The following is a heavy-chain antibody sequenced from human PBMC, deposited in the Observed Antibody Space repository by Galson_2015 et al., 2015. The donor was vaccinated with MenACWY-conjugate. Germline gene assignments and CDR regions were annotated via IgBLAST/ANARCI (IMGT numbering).Heavy chain of an antibody. CDR1: GFTFSLYR. V-gene: IGHV3-48*01. CDR2: ISTSSSTI. D-gene: IGHD6-19*01. Sequence: SLRLSCAASGFTFSLYRMNWVRQAPGKRLEWISYISTSSSTIYYVDSVKGRFTISRDNAKNSLYLQMDSLRAEDTAVYYCARGFSSCLYRNWLDFWGQGTPVTVSS. J-gene: IGHJ5*01. CDR3: ARGFSSCLYRNWLDF.